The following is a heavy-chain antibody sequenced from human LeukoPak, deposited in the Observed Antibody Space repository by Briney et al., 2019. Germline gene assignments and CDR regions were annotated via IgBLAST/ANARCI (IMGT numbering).Heavy chain of an antibody. V-gene: IGHV3-20*04. J-gene: IGHJ6*03. CDR1: GFTFSSYA. Sequence: GGSLRLSCAASGFTFSSYAMSWVRQAPGKGLEWVSGINWNGDNTAYADSVKGRFTISRDNTKNSLYLQMNNLRAEDTALYYCARADNPNYYSYYMDVWGKGATVTVSS. D-gene: IGHD1-14*01. CDR2: INWNGDNT. CDR3: ARADNPNYYSYYMDV.